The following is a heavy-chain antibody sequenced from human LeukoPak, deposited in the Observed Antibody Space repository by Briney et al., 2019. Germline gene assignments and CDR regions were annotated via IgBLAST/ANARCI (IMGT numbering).Heavy chain of an antibody. CDR2: INPNSGGT. Sequence: ASVKVSCKASGYTFTGYYMHWVRPAPGQGLEWMGWINPNSGGTNYAQKFQGRVTMTRDTSISTAYMELSRLRSDDTAVYYCASRDCSSTSCHLYYYYYMDVWGKGTTVTVSS. CDR3: ASRDCSSTSCHLYYYYYMDV. D-gene: IGHD2-2*01. J-gene: IGHJ6*03. V-gene: IGHV1-2*02. CDR1: GYTFTGYY.